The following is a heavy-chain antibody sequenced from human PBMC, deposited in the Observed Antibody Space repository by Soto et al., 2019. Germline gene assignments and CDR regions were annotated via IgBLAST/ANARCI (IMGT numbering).Heavy chain of an antibody. CDR3: ARIGSWALNFDY. CDR2: IWHDGSNK. CDR1: GFTFSNYH. J-gene: IGHJ4*02. D-gene: IGHD6-13*01. V-gene: IGHV3-33*01. Sequence: QVQLVESGGGVVQPGRSLRLSCAASGFTFSNYHMHWVRQAPGKGLEWVAVIWHDGSNKYYANSVKGRFTISRDNSQNTLYLQMNSLRVEDSAVYYWARIGSWALNFDYWGQGTLVTVSS.